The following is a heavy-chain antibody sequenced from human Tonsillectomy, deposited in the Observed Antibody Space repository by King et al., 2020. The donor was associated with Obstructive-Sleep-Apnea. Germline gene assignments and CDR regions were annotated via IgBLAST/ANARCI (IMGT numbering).Heavy chain of an antibody. CDR2: MYYSGRP. CDR3: ARGTRFCSGGSCYNDQFDP. D-gene: IGHD2-15*01. Sequence: QMQLQESGPGLLNPSQTLSLTCSVSGGAITTGDYHWSWIRQHPGGGLEWIAYMYYSGRPFYNPSLESRLTISVDTYENQFSLRLSAVTAADTAVYFCARGTRFCSGGSCYNDQFDPWGRGTLVTVSS. J-gene: IGHJ5*02. CDR1: GGAITTGDYH. V-gene: IGHV4-31*03.